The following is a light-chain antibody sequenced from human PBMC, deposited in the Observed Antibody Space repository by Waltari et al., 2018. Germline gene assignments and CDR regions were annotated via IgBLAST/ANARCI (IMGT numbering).Light chain of an antibody. Sequence: QSVLTQPPSASGTPGQRVTISCSGSNSNIGKNFVYWYQQLAGTAPKLLSYRDDQGPPGVPDRFSGSKSGTAASLAISGLRSEDEADYDCAAWDDSLSGQVLFGGGTKLTVL. CDR2: RDD. J-gene: IGLJ3*02. V-gene: IGLV1-47*01. CDR3: AAWDDSLSGQVL. CDR1: NSNIGKNF.